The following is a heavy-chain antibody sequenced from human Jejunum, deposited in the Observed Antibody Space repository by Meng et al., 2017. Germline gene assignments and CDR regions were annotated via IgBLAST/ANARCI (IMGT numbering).Heavy chain of an antibody. Sequence: QVHVQEPGPGLGKPSETLSLTCAVSGCSIESNNWWTWIRQPPGQGLEWIGEVYHSGSTHYNPSLQSRVTISIDNSKNRFSLSLNSVTAADTAIYYCARADYVRYFDLWGRGTLVTVSS. J-gene: IGHJ2*01. CDR3: ARADYVRYFDL. V-gene: IGHV4-4*02. CDR2: VYHSGST. CDR1: GCSIESNNW. D-gene: IGHD3-10*02.